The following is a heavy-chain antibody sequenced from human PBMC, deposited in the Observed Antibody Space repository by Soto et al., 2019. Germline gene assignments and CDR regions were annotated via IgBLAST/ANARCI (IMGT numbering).Heavy chain of an antibody. CDR2: TSYDGSNN. CDR1: GFTFRSYV. J-gene: IGHJ5*02. Sequence: QVQLVESGGGVVQPGTSLRLSCVGSGFTFRSYVIHWVRQAPGKGLEWVALTSYDGSNNFYGDSVKGRFTISRHNSRNTVELQRDSLRFEDTAIYYCARWGTTGGLDVWGQGPLVSVSS. V-gene: IGHV3-33*05. D-gene: IGHD3-16*01. CDR3: ARWGTTGGLDV.